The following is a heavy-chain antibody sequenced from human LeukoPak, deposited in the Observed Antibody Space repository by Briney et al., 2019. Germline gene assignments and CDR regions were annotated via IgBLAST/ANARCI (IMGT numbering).Heavy chain of an antibody. Sequence: GGSLRLSCAASGFTFSTCAMNWVRQAPGKGLEWVSYISSSGSTIYYADSVKGRFTISRDNAKNSLYLQMNSLRAEDTAVYYCAELGITMIGGVWGKGTTVTISS. D-gene: IGHD3-10*02. CDR3: AELGITMIGGV. V-gene: IGHV3-48*03. CDR1: GFTFSTCA. J-gene: IGHJ6*04. CDR2: ISSSGSTI.